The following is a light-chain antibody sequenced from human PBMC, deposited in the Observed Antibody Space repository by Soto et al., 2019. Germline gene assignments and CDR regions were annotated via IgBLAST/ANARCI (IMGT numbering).Light chain of an antibody. Sequence: QSALTQPPSASGSPGQSVSISCTGTSSDVGDYNSVSWYQQRPGKAPKVMIYDVTKRPSGVPDRFSGSKSGNTAPLTVSGPQAEDEADYYCTSWASSKQGVFGGGTKVTVL. CDR2: DVT. CDR3: TSWASSKQGV. CDR1: SSDVGDYNS. J-gene: IGLJ3*02. V-gene: IGLV2-8*01.